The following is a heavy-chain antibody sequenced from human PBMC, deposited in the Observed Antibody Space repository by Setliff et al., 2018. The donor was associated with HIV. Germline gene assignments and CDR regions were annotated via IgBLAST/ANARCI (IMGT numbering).Heavy chain of an antibody. CDR3: ARTRGYSYGTLAGVDY. J-gene: IGHJ4*01. CDR2: ISYSGST. CDR1: GASIRSQY. Sequence: SETLSLTCTVSGASIRSQYWSWIRKPPGKGLEWIGYISYSGSTNYNPSLESRVAMSVDTSKQQFSLEVSSVTAADTAVYYCARTRGYSYGTLAGVDYWGRGSLVTVSS. D-gene: IGHD5-18*01. V-gene: IGHV4-59*11.